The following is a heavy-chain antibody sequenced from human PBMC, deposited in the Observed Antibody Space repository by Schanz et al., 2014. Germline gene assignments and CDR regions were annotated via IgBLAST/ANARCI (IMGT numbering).Heavy chain of an antibody. CDR3: ARGVIAAAGRAFDS. D-gene: IGHD6-13*01. V-gene: IGHV3-23*01. CDR1: GFTFSTYA. J-gene: IGHJ4*02. Sequence: EVKLLESGGTLVRPGGSLRLSCAASGFTFSTYAMAWVRQAPGKGLEWVSSINTGGDSTYYADSVKGRFTISRDNSRDTVYLQMSSLRAGDAAVYYCARGVIAAAGRAFDSWGQGTLVAVSA. CDR2: INTGGDST.